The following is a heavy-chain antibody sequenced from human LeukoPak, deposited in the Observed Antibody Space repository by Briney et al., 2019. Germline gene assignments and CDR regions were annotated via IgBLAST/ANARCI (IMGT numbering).Heavy chain of an antibody. CDR1: GFTFSNYD. Sequence: GGSLRLSCAASGFTFSNYDMSWVRQAPGKGLEWVSSISDSGGSTYYADSVKGRFTISGDNSKNTLYLQMTNLKDADTAVYYCAKDLSRAVAADWFDPWDQGSLVTVSS. J-gene: IGHJ5*02. CDR3: AKDLSRAVAADWFDP. V-gene: IGHV3-23*01. CDR2: ISDSGGST. D-gene: IGHD6-19*01.